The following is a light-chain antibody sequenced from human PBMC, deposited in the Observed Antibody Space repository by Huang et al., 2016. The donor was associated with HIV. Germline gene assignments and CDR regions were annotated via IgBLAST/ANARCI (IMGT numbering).Light chain of an antibody. CDR1: QSVSSY. Sequence: EIVLTQSPATLSLSPGARATLSCRASQSVSSYLAWYQQKPGQAPRLLIYDASNRATGIPAGFSGSGSGTDFTLTISSLEPEDFAVYYCQQRSNWRWTFGQGTKVEIK. CDR3: QQRSNWRWT. CDR2: DAS. J-gene: IGKJ1*01. V-gene: IGKV3-11*01.